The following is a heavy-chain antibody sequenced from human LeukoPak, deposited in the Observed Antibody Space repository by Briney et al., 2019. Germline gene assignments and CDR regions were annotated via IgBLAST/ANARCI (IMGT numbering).Heavy chain of an antibody. CDR2: INPNSGGT. Sequence: ASVKVSCKASGYTFTSYDINWVRQATGQGLEWMGWINPNSGGTNYAQKFQGRVTMTRDTSISTAYMEPSRLRSDDTAVYYCAREQAARDYGDYPNWFDPWGQGTLVTVSS. V-gene: IGHV1-2*02. CDR1: GYTFTSYD. CDR3: AREQAARDYGDYPNWFDP. J-gene: IGHJ5*02. D-gene: IGHD4-17*01.